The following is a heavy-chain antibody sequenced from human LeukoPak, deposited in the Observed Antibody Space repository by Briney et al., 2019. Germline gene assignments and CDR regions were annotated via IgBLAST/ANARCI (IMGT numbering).Heavy chain of an antibody. CDR1: GFTFSDYT. D-gene: IGHD3-16*01. Sequence: GGSLRLSCATSGFTFSDYTMNWVRQAPGKRLEWLSSISSRGSVIYYADSVKGRFTISRDNANNSLYLQMNSLRADDTAVYYCATDLGARGYWGRGILVTVSS. J-gene: IGHJ4*02. CDR3: ATDLGARGY. V-gene: IGHV3-21*01. CDR2: ISSRGSVI.